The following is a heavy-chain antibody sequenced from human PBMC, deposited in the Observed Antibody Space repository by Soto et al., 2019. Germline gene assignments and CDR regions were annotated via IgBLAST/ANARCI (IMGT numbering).Heavy chain of an antibody. CDR3: ARVADDSSGYYYGEGWFDP. Sequence: SETLSLTCTVSGGSISSGDYYWSWIRQPPGKGLEWIGYIYYSGSTYYNPSLKSRVTISVDTSKNQFSLKLSSVTAADTAVYYCARVADDSSGYYYGEGWFDPWGQGTLLTVSS. V-gene: IGHV4-30-4*01. D-gene: IGHD3-22*01. CDR1: GGSISSGDYY. J-gene: IGHJ5*02. CDR2: IYYSGST.